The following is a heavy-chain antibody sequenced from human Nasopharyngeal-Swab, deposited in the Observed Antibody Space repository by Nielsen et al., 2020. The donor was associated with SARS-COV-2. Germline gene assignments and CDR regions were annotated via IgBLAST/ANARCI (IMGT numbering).Heavy chain of an antibody. J-gene: IGHJ3*02. CDR3: AKDTYYDSSGYFLFGYAFDI. D-gene: IGHD3-22*01. Sequence: GESLKISCAASGFTFSSYAMSWVRQAPGKGLEWVSAISGSGGSIYYADSVKGRFTISRDNSKNTLYLQMNSLRAEDTAVYYCAKDTYYDSSGYFLFGYAFDIWGQGTMVTVSS. CDR1: GFTFSSYA. V-gene: IGHV3-23*01. CDR2: ISGSGGSI.